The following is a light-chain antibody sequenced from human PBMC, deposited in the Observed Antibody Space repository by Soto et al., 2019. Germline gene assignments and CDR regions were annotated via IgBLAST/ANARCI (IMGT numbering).Light chain of an antibody. CDR2: AVS. V-gene: IGKV1-16*02. J-gene: IGKJ3*01. CDR3: QQYNSYPFT. CDR1: QGISN. Sequence: DIQMTQSPSSLSASVGDRVTITCRASQGISNLAWFQQKPGKAPKSLIYAVSSLQSGVPSKFSGSGSGTDFTLTISSLQPEDFATYYCQQYNSYPFTFGPGTKVDIK.